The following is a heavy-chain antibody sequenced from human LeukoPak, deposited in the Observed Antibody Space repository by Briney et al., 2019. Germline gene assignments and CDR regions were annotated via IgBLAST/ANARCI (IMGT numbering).Heavy chain of an antibody. V-gene: IGHV4-34*01. CDR1: GGSFSGYY. CDR3: ARRSSYSYFQH. CDR2: INHSGST. Sequence: SETLSLTCAVYGGSFSGYYWSWIRQPPGKGLEWIGEINHSGSTNYNPSLKSRVTISVDTSKNQFPLKLSSVTAADTAVYYCARRSSYSYFQHWGQGTLVTVSS. J-gene: IGHJ1*01. D-gene: IGHD3-3*01.